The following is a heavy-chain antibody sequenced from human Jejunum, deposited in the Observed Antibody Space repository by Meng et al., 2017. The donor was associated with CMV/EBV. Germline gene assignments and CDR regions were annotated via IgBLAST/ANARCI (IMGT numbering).Heavy chain of an antibody. J-gene: IGHJ5*02. Sequence: GYPFTNYDIHWVRQATGHGLEWMGWMNPNSGNTGYAQKFQGRVTITRNSSISTAYMELSGLTSDDTAIYYCARDLSGTYVGGWFDPWGQGTLVTVSS. V-gene: IGHV1-8*03. CDR3: ARDLSGTYVGGWFDP. CDR1: GYPFTNYD. D-gene: IGHD1-26*01. CDR2: MNPNSGNT.